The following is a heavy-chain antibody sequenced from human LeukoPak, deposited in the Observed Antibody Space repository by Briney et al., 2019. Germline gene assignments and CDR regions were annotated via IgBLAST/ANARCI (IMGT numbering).Heavy chain of an antibody. CDR3: VKDQNGGTYGQ. V-gene: IGHV3-30*18. J-gene: IGHJ1*01. CDR1: GFTFSNSG. CDR2: IIYDGSSK. D-gene: IGHD3-16*01. Sequence: PGRSLTLSCAASGFTFSNSGMHWVRQAPGKGLEWVAFIIYDGSSKYYIDSVTGRFTISRDNSKNTLYLQMKSLRPDDTVFYFCVKDQNGGTYGQWGQGTLVTVPS.